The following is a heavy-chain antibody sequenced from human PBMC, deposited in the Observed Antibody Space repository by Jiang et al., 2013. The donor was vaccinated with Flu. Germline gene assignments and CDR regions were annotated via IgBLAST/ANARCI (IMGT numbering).Heavy chain of an antibody. V-gene: IGHV6-1*01. D-gene: IGHD3-10*01. CDR2: TYYRSQWYN. Sequence: QTLSLTCAISGDSVSSNNVAWNWIRQSPSRGLEWLGRTYYRSQWYNDYAASVKSRITIKPDTSTNQFTLQLNSVTPEDTAVYYCVGFSNHNSGTFWTDWGQGTHVTVSS. CDR1: GDSVSSNNVA. J-gene: IGHJ4*02. CDR3: VGFSNHNSGTFWTD.